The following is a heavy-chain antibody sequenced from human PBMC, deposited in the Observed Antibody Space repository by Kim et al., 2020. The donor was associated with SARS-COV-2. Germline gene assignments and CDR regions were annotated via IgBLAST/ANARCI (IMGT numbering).Heavy chain of an antibody. V-gene: IGHV3-23*01. CDR3: AKDGAIWFGEFSNPFDY. CDR1: GFTFSSYA. Sequence: GGSLRLSCAASGFTFSSYAMSWVRQAPGKGLEWVSAISGSGGSTYYADSVKGRFTISRDNSKNTLYLQMNSLRAEDTAVYYCAKDGAIWFGEFSNPFDYWGQGSLVTVSS. D-gene: IGHD3-10*01. CDR2: ISGSGGST. J-gene: IGHJ4*02.